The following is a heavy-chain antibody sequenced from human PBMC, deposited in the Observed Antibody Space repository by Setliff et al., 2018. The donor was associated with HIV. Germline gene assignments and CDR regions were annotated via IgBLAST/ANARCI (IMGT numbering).Heavy chain of an antibody. CDR1: GFSLSTSGVG. CDR2: IYWNNNK. D-gene: IGHD3-9*01. CDR3: AHTPVSRNQYFFDY. J-gene: IGHJ4*02. Sequence: SRPTLVNPTQTLTLTCTFSGFSLSTSGVGVGWIRQPPGKALEWLGVIYWNNNKYYRPSLGSRLTVTRDASKNQVVLTMTNMDPLDTATYFCAHTPVSRNQYFFDYWGQGTLVTVSS. V-gene: IGHV2-5*01.